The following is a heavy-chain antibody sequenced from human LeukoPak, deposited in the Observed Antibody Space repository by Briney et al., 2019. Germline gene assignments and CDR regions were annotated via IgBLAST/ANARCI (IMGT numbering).Heavy chain of an antibody. D-gene: IGHD4-17*01. J-gene: IGHJ6*02. CDR1: GGTFSSYA. CDR2: IIPILGIT. CDR3: ARATYGDYRDYYYGMDV. V-gene: IGHV1-69*04. Sequence: SVKVSCKASGGTFSSYAISWVRQAPGQGLEWMGRIIPILGITNYAQKFQGRVTITADKSTSTAYMELSSLRSEDTAVYYCARATYGDYRDYYYGMDVWSQGTTVTVPS.